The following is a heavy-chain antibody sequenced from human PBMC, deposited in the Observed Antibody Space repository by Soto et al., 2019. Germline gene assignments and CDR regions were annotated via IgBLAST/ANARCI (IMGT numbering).Heavy chain of an antibody. CDR2: ISGSGVST. J-gene: IGHJ4*02. V-gene: IGHV3-23*01. D-gene: IGHD3-22*01. CDR3: AKSPGMYYYDSSGYYHYDY. CDR1: GFTFSSYS. Sequence: PGGSLRLSFAASGFTFSSYSMSWVRQAPGKGLEWVSAISGSGVSTYYADSVKGRFTISRDNSKNTLYLQMNSLRAEDTAVYYCAKSPGMYYYDSSGYYHYDYWGQGTLVTVSS.